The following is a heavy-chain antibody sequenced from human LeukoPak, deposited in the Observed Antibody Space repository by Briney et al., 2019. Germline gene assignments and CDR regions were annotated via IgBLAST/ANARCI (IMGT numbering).Heavy chain of an antibody. CDR3: ARDFQWLRAMDV. D-gene: IGHD6-19*01. J-gene: IGHJ6*02. CDR1: GFTFSSYG. CDR2: ISYDGSNK. V-gene: IGHV3-30*03. Sequence: GGSLRLSCAASGFTFSSYGMHWVRQAPGKGLEWVAVISYDGSNKYYADSVKGRFTISRDNSKNTLYLQMNSLRAEDTAVYYCARDFQWLRAMDVWGQGTTVTVSS.